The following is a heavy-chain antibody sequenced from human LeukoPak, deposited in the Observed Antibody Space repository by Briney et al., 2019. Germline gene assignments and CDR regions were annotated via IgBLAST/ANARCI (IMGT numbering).Heavy chain of an antibody. CDR2: IYHSGST. V-gene: IGHV4-4*02. CDR1: GGSISSSNW. Sequence: SETLSLTCAVSGGSISSSNWWSWVRQPPGKGLEWIGEIYHSGSTNYNPSLKSRVTMSVDTSKNQFSLKPNSVTAADTAVYYCARDLTDYYELDYWGQGTLVTVSS. D-gene: IGHD3-22*01. J-gene: IGHJ4*02. CDR3: ARDLTDYYELDY.